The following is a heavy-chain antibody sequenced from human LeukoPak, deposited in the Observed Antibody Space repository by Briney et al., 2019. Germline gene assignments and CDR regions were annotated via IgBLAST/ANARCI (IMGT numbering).Heavy chain of an antibody. J-gene: IGHJ5*02. CDR2: IYYSGST. D-gene: IGHD2-21*01. V-gene: IGHV4-39*01. CDR1: GGSISSSSYY. Sequence: SETLSLTCTVSGGSISSSSYYWGWIRQPPGKGLEWIGSIYYSGSTYYNPSLKSRVTISVDTSKNQFSLKLSSVTAADTAVYYCARPRSVVDNWFDPWGQGTLVTVSS. CDR3: ARPRSVVDNWFDP.